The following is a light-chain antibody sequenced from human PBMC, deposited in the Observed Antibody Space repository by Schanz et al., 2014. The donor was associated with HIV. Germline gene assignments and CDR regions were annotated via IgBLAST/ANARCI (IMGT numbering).Light chain of an antibody. V-gene: IGLV2-8*01. J-gene: IGLJ2*01. CDR3: SSYVDTYSLI. Sequence: QSALTQSASVSGSPGQSITIFCTGTSSDVGGYNFVSWYRQHPGKAPKLLIYEVAKRPSGVPDRFSGSKSGNTASLTVSGLQAEDEGDYYCSSYVDTYSLIFGGGTKVTVL. CDR1: SSDVGGYNF. CDR2: EVA.